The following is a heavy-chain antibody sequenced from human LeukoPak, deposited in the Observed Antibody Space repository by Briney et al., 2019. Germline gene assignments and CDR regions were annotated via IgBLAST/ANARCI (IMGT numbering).Heavy chain of an antibody. V-gene: IGHV4-30-4*07. D-gene: IGHD3-16*01. CDR2: IYYSGST. J-gene: IGHJ4*02. CDR1: GGSISSGGYS. Sequence: PSETLSLTCAVSGGSISSGGYSWSWIRQPPGKGLEWIGYIYYSGSTYYNPSLKSRVTISVDTSKNQFSLKLSSVTAADTAVYYCARGEFDGGVYFDYWGQGTLVTVSS. CDR3: ARGEFDGGVYFDY.